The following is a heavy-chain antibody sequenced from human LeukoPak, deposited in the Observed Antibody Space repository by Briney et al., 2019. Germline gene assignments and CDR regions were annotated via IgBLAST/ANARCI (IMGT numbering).Heavy chain of an antibody. D-gene: IGHD6-13*01. CDR2: ISAYNGNT. CDR3: ARSPPALAAAGNFDY. V-gene: IGHV1-18*01. Sequence: GASVKVSCKASGYTFTSYGISWVRQAPGQGLEWMGWISAYNGNTNYAQKLQGRVTMTTDTSTSTAYMELRSLRSDDTAVYYCARSPPALAAAGNFDYWGQGTLVTVSS. CDR1: GYTFTSYG. J-gene: IGHJ4*02.